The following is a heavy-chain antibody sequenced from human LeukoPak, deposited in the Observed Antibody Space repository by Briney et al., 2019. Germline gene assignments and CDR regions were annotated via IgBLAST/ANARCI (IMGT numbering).Heavy chain of an antibody. CDR2: IWYDGSNK. CDR3: AKASYCTDGVCVVDY. J-gene: IGHJ4*02. Sequence: GGSLRLSCAASGCTFSSYGMHWVRQAPGKGLEWVAFIWYDGSNKYYADSVEGRFTVSRDNSQNTLYLQMHSLRDGDTAVYYCAKASYCTDGVCVVDYWGQGTLVTVSS. CDR1: GCTFSSYG. V-gene: IGHV3-30*02. D-gene: IGHD2-8*01.